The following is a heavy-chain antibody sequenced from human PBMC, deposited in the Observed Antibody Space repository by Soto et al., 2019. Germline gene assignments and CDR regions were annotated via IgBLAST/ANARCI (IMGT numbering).Heavy chain of an antibody. D-gene: IGHD2-2*01. CDR3: ARRSVLLPAAFPGGAFDI. V-gene: IGHV4-39*01. J-gene: IGHJ3*02. Sequence: QLQLQESGPGLVKPSETLSLTCTVSGGSISSSSYYWGWIRQPPGKGLEWIGSIYYSGSTYYNPSLKSRVTISVDTSKNQFSLNLTSVAAADTAVYYCARRSVLLPAAFPGGAFDIWGQGTMVTVSS. CDR1: GGSISSSSYY. CDR2: IYYSGST.